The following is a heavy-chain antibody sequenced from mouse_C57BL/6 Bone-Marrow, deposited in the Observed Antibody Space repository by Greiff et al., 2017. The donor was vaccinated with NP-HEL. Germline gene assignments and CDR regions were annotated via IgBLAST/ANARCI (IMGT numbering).Heavy chain of an antibody. D-gene: IGHD2-12*01. J-gene: IGHJ1*03. V-gene: IGHV1-18*01. CDR2: INPNNGGT. CDR1: GYTFTDYN. CDR3: ARERCYDSGYFDV. Sequence: VQLQQSGPELVKPGASVKIPCKASGYTFTDYNMDWVKQSHGKSLEWIGDINPNNGGTIYNQKFKGKATLTVDKSSSTAYMELRSLTSEDTAVYYCARERCYDSGYFDVWGTGTTVTVSS.